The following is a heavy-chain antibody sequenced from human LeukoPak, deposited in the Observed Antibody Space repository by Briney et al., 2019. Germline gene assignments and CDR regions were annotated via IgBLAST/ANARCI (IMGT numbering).Heavy chain of an antibody. D-gene: IGHD6-13*01. CDR2: ISGDGYSS. V-gene: IGHV3-43*02. Sequence: PGGSLRLFCTSSGFTFDDFAMHWVRQAPGKGLEWVSLISGDGYSSYYPGSLKRRFIISRDNSKNTLYLQMNSLTTEDTALYYCAKVGHSSSWYWFDPWGQGALVIVSS. CDR1: GFTFDDFA. J-gene: IGHJ5*02. CDR3: AKVGHSSSWYWFDP.